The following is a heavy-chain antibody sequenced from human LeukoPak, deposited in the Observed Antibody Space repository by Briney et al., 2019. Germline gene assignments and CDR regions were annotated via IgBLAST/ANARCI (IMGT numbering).Heavy chain of an antibody. D-gene: IGHD2-2*01. V-gene: IGHV1-69*13. J-gene: IGHJ6*02. Sequence: GASVKVSCKASGGTFSSYAISRVRQAPGQGLEWMGGIIPIFGTANYAQKFQGRVTITADESTSTAYMELSSLRSEDTAVYYCAREGAIVVVPAAMKDHYYGMDVWGQGTTVTVSS. CDR1: GGTFSSYA. CDR2: IIPIFGTA. CDR3: AREGAIVVVPAAMKDHYYGMDV.